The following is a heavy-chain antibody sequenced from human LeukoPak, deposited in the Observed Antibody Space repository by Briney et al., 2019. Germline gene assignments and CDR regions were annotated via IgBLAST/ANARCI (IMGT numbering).Heavy chain of an antibody. CDR2: IYPGDSDT. D-gene: IGHD2-15*01. CDR1: GYSFTSYW. J-gene: IGHJ4*02. CDR3: ARHEASHCSGGSCYYPLDY. Sequence: GESLKISCKGSGYSFTSYWIGWVRQMPGKGLEWMGIIYPGDSDTRYSPSFQGQVTISADKSISTAYLQWSSLKASDTAMYYCARHEASHCSGGSCYYPLDYWGQGTLVTGSS. V-gene: IGHV5-51*01.